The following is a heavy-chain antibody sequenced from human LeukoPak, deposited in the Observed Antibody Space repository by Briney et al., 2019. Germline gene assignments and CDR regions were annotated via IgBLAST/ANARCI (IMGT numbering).Heavy chain of an antibody. CDR3: ASGLVFFGEFRELDP. Sequence: SETLSLTCTVSGGSISSYYWSWIRQPPGKGLEWIGYIYYSWSTNYNPSLKSRVTISVDTSKNHFSLKLSSVTAADTAVYYCASGLVFFGEFRELDPWGQGTLVTVSS. D-gene: IGHD3-10*01. V-gene: IGHV4-59*01. J-gene: IGHJ5*02. CDR1: GGSISSYY. CDR2: IYYSWST.